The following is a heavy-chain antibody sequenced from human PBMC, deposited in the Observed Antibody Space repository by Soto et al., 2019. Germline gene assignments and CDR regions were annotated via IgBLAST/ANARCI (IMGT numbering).Heavy chain of an antibody. Sequence: QVQLQQWGAGLLKPSETLSLTCAVYGGSFSGYYWSWIRQPPGKGLEWIGEINHSGSTNYNPSLKGRVTISVDTSKNQFSLKLSSVTAADTAVYYCARGRATGFGSSSWGAFDIWGQGTMVTVSS. D-gene: IGHD6-6*01. J-gene: IGHJ3*02. CDR3: ARGRATGFGSSSWGAFDI. CDR1: GGSFSGYY. CDR2: INHSGST. V-gene: IGHV4-34*01.